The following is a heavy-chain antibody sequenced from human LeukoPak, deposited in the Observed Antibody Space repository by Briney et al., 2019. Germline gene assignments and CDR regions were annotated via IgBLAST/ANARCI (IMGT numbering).Heavy chain of an antibody. V-gene: IGHV3-53*01. CDR2: IYSGGST. CDR1: GFTVSNNY. CDR3: AGDRARKFPWAQNDY. Sequence: GGSLRLSCAATGFTVSNNYMSWVRQAPGKGLEWVSVIYSGGSTYYADSVKGRFTISRDNSKNTLYLQMGSLRVEDAALYYCAGDRARKFPWAQNDYWGQRTLVTVSS. J-gene: IGHJ4*02.